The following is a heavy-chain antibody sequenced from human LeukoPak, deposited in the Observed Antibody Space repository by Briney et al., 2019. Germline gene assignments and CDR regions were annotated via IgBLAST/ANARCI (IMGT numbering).Heavy chain of an antibody. V-gene: IGHV1-2*02. J-gene: IGHJ4*02. CDR2: INLNSGDT. Sequence: GASVKVSCKASGYIFTDYYMHWVGQAPGQGLEWVGWINLNSGDTKYAQKFQGRVTMTRDTSISTADMELSRLRSDDTAVYYCARDSASLPGTFFDYWGQGTLVSVSS. D-gene: IGHD6-13*01. CDR1: GYIFTDYY. CDR3: ARDSASLPGTFFDY.